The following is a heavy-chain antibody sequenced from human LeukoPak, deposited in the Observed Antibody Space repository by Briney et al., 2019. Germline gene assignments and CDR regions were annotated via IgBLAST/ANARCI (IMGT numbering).Heavy chain of an antibody. CDR1: GESFNDYF. V-gene: IGHV4-34*12. CDR3: ARVLGVRTAAAYLAY. Sequence: SETLSLTCAVYGESFNDYFWTWVRQPPGKGLEWMGEIIISERTNGFGEIRHSESTSYNPSLKSRVTLSVDTSKNQFSLKLSSVTAADTAIYYCARVLGVRTAAAYLAYWGQGTLVTVSA. D-gene: IGHD6-25*01. J-gene: IGHJ4*01. CDR2: IIISERT.